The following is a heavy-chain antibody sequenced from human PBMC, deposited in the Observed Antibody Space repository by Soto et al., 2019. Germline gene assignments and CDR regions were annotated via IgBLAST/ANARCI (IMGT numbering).Heavy chain of an antibody. J-gene: IGHJ4*02. V-gene: IGHV4-59*01. CDR1: GGSISSYY. D-gene: IGHD2-2*03. Sequence: SETLSLTCTVSGGSISSYYWSWIRQPPGKGLEWIGYIYYSGSTNYNPSLKSRVTISVDTSKNQFSLKLSSVTAADTAVYFCAREGNLGRWIQPLDSWGQGTLVTVSS. CDR3: AREGNLGRWIQPLDS. CDR2: IYYSGST.